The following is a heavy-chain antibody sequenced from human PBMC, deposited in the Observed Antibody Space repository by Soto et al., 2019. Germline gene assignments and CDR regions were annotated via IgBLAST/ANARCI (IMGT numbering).Heavy chain of an antibody. CDR2: IFYNGRT. V-gene: IGHV4-39*01. CDR1: GGPISSRNYY. Sequence: QVPLQESGPGLVKPSETLSLTCSVSGGPISSRNYYWGWVRRAPGRGPEWIGNIFYNGRTDYNPSLQSRVTISVDTSKNQFSLKLGSVTAADTAIYYCARGGFSAYDESDWFDPWGHGTLVTVSS. D-gene: IGHD5-12*01. J-gene: IGHJ5*02. CDR3: ARGGFSAYDESDWFDP.